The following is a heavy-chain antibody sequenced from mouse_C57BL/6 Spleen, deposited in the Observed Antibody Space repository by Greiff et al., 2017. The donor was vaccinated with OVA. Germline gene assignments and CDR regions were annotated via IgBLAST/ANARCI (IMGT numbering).Heavy chain of an antibody. CDR2: IYPGDGDT. CDR3: ARRGGSVYFDY. V-gene: IGHV1-80*01. Sequence: VQRVESGAELVKPGASVKISCKASGYAFSSYWMNWVKQRPGKGLEWIGQIYPGDGDTNYNGKFKGKATLTADKSSSTAYMQLSSLTSEDSAVYFCARRGGSVYFDYWGQGTTLTVSS. CDR1: GYAFSSYW. J-gene: IGHJ2*01. D-gene: IGHD1-1*01.